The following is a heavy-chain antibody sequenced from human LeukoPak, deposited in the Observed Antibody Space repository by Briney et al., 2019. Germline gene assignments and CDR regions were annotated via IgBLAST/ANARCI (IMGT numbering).Heavy chain of an antibody. Sequence: GGSLRLSCAASGFLFSSFEVNWVRQAPGKGLEWVSYISSSSSTIYYADSVKGRFTISRDNAKNSLYLQMNSLRAKDTAVYYCARENSGSYYQFDYWGQGTLVTVSS. CDR1: GFLFSSFE. CDR3: ARENSGSYYQFDY. CDR2: ISSSSSTI. V-gene: IGHV3-48*01. J-gene: IGHJ4*02. D-gene: IGHD1-26*01.